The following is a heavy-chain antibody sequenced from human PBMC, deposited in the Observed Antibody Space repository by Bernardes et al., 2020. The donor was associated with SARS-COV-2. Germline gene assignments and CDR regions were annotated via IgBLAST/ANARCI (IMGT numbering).Heavy chain of an antibody. D-gene: IGHD2-15*01. CDR3: ARRLIVEARAGPDY. CDR1: GFTFSSYS. V-gene: IGHV3-21*05. CDR2: IGPSSRDI. Sequence: GGSLRLSCAASGFTFSSYSMYWVRETPGKGLEWVSHIGPSSRDISYADSVKGRFTISRDDAENSLYLQMNSLTAEDTAVYYCARRLIVEARAGPDYWGQGTLVTVSS. J-gene: IGHJ4*02.